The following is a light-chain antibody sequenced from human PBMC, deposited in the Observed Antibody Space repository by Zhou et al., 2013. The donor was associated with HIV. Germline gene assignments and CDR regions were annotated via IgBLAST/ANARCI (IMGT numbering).Light chain of an antibody. CDR3: QQRISWPIT. Sequence: EIVLTQSPGTLSLSPGERATLSCRASQSLTSSYLAWYQQRPGQAPRLLIYGASSRATGIPDRFSGSGSGTDFTLTISSLDPEDFAVYYCQQRISWPITFGQGTRLEIK. CDR2: GAS. CDR1: QSLTSSY. J-gene: IGKJ5*01. V-gene: IGKV3D-20*02.